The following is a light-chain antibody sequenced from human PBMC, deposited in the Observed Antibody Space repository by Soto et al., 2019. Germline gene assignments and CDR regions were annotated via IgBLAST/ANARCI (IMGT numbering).Light chain of an antibody. V-gene: IGKV3-11*01. Sequence: EFVLTQSPATLSLSPGDTATLSCRASQSVSDYLAWYQQKPGQAPRLLIYDASKRATGIPARFSGSGSGTDFTLTISSLEPEDFAVYYCQLRRHPKTFGQGTKVEIK. CDR2: DAS. CDR1: QSVSDY. J-gene: IGKJ1*01. CDR3: QLRRHPKT.